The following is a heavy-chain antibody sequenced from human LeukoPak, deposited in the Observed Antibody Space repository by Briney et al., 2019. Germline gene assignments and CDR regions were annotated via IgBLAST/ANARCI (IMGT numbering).Heavy chain of an antibody. Sequence: GGSLRLSCAASGFTFSDYYMTWIRQAPGKGLEWVSTIKGTGLTTYYADSVKGRFTISRDNAKNSMFLHRSILRADDTAIYYCARAGELRYMDVWGKGTAVTVSS. J-gene: IGHJ6*03. CDR1: GFTFSDYY. D-gene: IGHD3-16*01. CDR3: ARAGELRYMDV. V-gene: IGHV3-11*04. CDR2: IKGTGLTT.